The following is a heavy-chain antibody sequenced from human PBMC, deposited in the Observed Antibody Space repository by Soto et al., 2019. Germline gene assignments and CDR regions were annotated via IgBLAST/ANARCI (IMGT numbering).Heavy chain of an antibody. CDR3: ARQLGSPSAGDFDY. V-gene: IGHV3-48*02. Sequence: DVHLVESGGGLVQPGGSLRLSCAASNFTFSRYCMNWFRQAPGKGLEWVSYISSSTNTIYYADSVKGRFTISRDNAKSSLYLQMKSLRDEDTAVYYCARQLGSPSAGDFDYWGQGTLVTVSS. J-gene: IGHJ4*02. D-gene: IGHD3-3*02. CDR2: ISSSTNTI. CDR1: NFTFSRYC.